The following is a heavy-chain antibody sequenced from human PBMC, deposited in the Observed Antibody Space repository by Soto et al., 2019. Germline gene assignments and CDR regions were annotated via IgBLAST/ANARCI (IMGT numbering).Heavy chain of an antibody. V-gene: IGHV3-21*01. D-gene: IGHD2-2*01. Sequence: GGSLRLSCAASGFTFSSYSMNWVRQAPGKGLEWVSSISSSSSYIYYADSVKGRFTISRDNAKNSLYLQMNSLRAEGTAVYYCARDNMWEVVPAAKRLYYYGMDVWGQGTTVTVSS. CDR2: ISSSSSYI. CDR1: GFTFSSYS. CDR3: ARDNMWEVVPAAKRLYYYGMDV. J-gene: IGHJ6*02.